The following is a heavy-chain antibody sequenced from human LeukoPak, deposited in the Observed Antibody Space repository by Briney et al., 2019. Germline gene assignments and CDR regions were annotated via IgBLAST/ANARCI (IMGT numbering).Heavy chain of an antibody. CDR2: ISAYNGNT. CDR1: GYTFTSYG. V-gene: IGHV1-18*01. J-gene: IGHJ6*02. Sequence: ASVKVSCKASGYTFTSYGISWVRQAPGQGLEWMGWISAYNGNTNYAQKLQGRVTMTTDTSTCTAYMELRSLRSDDTAVYYCARGGSGYCSGGSCYYYYYGMDVWGQGTTVTVSS. CDR3: ARGGSGYCSGGSCYYYYYGMDV. D-gene: IGHD2-15*01.